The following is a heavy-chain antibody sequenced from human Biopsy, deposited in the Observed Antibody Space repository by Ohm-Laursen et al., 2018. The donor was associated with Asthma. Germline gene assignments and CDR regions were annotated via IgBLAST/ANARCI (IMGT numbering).Heavy chain of an antibody. CDR3: AKGEWELLEANFGY. CDR2: ISWNSGSI. J-gene: IGHJ4*02. D-gene: IGHD1-26*01. Sequence: SLRLSCAASGFTFDDYAMHWVRQAPGKGLEWVSGISWNSGSIGYADSVKGRFTISRDNAKNSLYLQMNSLRAGDTALYYCAKGEWELLEANFGYWGQGTLVTVSP. V-gene: IGHV3-9*01. CDR1: GFTFDDYA.